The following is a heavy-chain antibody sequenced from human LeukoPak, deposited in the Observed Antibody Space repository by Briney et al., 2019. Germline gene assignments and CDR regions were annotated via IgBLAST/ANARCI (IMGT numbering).Heavy chain of an antibody. CDR2: IYCSGST. J-gene: IGHJ5*02. V-gene: IGHV4-59*08. CDR3: AKHDYGAKGDWFDP. CDR1: GGSISSYY. D-gene: IGHD4-17*01. Sequence: SETLSLTCTVSGGSISSYYWSWIRQPPGKGLEWIGYIYCSGSTNYNPSLKSRVTIPVDTSKNQFSPKLSSVTAADTAVYYCAKHDYGAKGDWFDPWGQGTLVTVSS.